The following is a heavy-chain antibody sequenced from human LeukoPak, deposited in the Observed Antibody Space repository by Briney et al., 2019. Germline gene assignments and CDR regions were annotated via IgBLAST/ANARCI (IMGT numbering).Heavy chain of an antibody. V-gene: IGHV4-39*07. J-gene: IGHJ4*02. CDR1: GGSFSSSSYY. CDR2: ISYSGST. D-gene: IGHD1-26*01. Sequence: SETLSLTCSVSGGSFSSSSYYWGWIRQPPGKGLEWIGSISYSGSTFYNPSLKSRVTMSVDTSKNQFSLKLSSVTAADTAVYYCARVRVGITSYDFWGLGALVTVSS. CDR3: ARVRVGITSYDF.